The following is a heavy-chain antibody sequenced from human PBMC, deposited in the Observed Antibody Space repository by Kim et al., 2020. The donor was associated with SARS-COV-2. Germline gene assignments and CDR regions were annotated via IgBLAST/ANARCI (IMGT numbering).Heavy chain of an antibody. V-gene: IGHV3-23*01. CDR1: GFYFSNFA. Sequence: GGSLRLSCAASGFYFSNFAMNWVRQAPGKGLEWVSGISGGGGSTYYADSVKGRFTISRDNSKNTLYLQMTSLRVEDTATYYCAKAPFNPVFRFSELVLDSWGQGTLVTVSS. CDR3: AKAPFNPVFRFSELVLDS. CDR2: ISGGGGST. J-gene: IGHJ4*02. D-gene: IGHD3-3*01.